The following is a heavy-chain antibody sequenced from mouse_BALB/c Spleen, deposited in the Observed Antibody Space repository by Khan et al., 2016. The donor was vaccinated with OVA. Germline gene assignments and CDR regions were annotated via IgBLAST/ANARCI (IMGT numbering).Heavy chain of an antibody. J-gene: IGHJ1*01. V-gene: IGHV2-3*01. CDR1: GFSLTNYG. CDR2: VWGDGNT. Sequence: QVQLKESGPGLVAPSQSLSITCTVSGFSLTNYGISWVRQPPGKGLEWLGVVWGDGNTNYHSALRSRLSISKDNSRSQVFLILNRLQTDATAQYYCAKFYYGGVSDWYFDVWGAGTTVTVST. CDR3: AKFYYGGVSDWYFDV. D-gene: IGHD1-1*02.